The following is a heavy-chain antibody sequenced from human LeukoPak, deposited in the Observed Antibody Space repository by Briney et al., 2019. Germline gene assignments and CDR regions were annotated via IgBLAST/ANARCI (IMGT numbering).Heavy chain of an antibody. J-gene: IGHJ4*02. Sequence: SETLSLTCTVSGGSVSSGSCYWSWIRQPPGKGLEWIGYIYYSGSTNYNPSLKSRVTISVDTSKNQFSLKLSSVTAADTAVYYRARDSYDAAAGYWGQGTLVTISS. CDR2: IYYSGST. CDR1: GGSVSSGSCY. CDR3: ARDSYDAAAGY. V-gene: IGHV4-61*01. D-gene: IGHD6-13*01.